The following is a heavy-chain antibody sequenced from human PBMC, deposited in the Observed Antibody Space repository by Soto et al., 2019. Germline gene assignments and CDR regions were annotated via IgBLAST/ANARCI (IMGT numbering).Heavy chain of an antibody. D-gene: IGHD2-8*01. CDR2: ISGYNGDT. V-gene: IGHV1-18*01. CDR3: AKNGQPPYYYYGMDV. CDR1: GYTFTRYG. J-gene: IGHJ6*02. Sequence: QGQLVQSGGEVKKPGASVKVSCKASGYTFTRYGISWVRQAPGQGLELMGWISGYNGDTKYAQKFQGRVTMTLDTSTTTAYMELRSLTSDDRAVYYCAKNGQPPYYYYGMDVWGQGTTVTVSS.